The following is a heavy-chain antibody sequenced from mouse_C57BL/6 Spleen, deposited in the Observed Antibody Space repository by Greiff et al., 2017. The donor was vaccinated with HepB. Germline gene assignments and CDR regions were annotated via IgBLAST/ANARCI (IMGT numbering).Heavy chain of an antibody. V-gene: IGHV1-82*01. CDR1: GYAFSSSW. CDR2: IYPGDGGT. Sequence: VQLQQSGPELVKPGASVKIFCKASGYAFSSSWMNWVKQRPGKGLEWIGRIYPGDGGTNYNGKFKGKATLTADKSSSTAYMQLSSLTSEDSAVYFCARPSLLSWFAYWGQGTLVTVSA. J-gene: IGHJ3*01. CDR3: ARPSLLSWFAY. D-gene: IGHD1-1*01.